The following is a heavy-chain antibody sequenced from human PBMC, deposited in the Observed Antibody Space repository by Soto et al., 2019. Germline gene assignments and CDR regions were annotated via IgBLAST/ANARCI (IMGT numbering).Heavy chain of an antibody. D-gene: IGHD3-10*01. CDR2: IIPIFGSA. CDR3: ARDMVRGLYPEYFQH. V-gene: IGHV1-69*13. J-gene: IGHJ1*01. Sequence: PSWKIACKASGCSFSNYAMTCVGQSPKQGLEWLGRIIPIFGSANYAQKFQGRVTITADESTTTAYMELSSLRSDDTAVYYCARDMVRGLYPEYFQHWGQGTLVTVSS. CDR1: GCSFSNYA.